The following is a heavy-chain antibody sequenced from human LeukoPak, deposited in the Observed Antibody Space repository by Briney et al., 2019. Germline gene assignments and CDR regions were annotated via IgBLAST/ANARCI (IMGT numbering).Heavy chain of an antibody. CDR1: GFIFNNYG. J-gene: IGHJ3*01. CDR2: IWYDARDE. Sequence: GGSLRLSCAASGFIFNNYGMHWVRQAPGKGLEWVALIWYDARDEDYADSVKGRFTISRDNSKSTLYLQMYSLRAEDTAVYYCTRESAPVAGSNAFDLWGQGTMVTVSS. D-gene: IGHD6-19*01. V-gene: IGHV3-33*01. CDR3: TRESAPVAGSNAFDL.